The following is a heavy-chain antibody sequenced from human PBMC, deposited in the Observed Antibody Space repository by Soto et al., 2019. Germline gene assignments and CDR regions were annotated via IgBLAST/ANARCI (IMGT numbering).Heavy chain of an antibody. J-gene: IGHJ6*02. CDR2: INLDGSEK. D-gene: IGHD5-18*01. CDR3: ARDGSTSWYSYDYHGMDV. CDR1: GFTFRTYW. Sequence: EVQLVESGGGLVQPGGSLRLSFAASGFTFRTYWLSWVRQVPGKGLEWVANINLDGSEKNYVDSVKGRFTISRDNARNSLYLQMSSLRAEDTALYYCARDGSTSWYSYDYHGMDVWGQGTKVTVSS. V-gene: IGHV3-7*05.